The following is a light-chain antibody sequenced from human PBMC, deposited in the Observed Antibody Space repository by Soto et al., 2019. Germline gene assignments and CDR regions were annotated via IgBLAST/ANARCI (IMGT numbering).Light chain of an antibody. Sequence: DIQMTQSPSSLSASVGDRVTITCRTSQGINDYLNWYQMKPGEAPKLLIYAASALQSGIPSRFSGSASGTECTLTITSLQPEDFATYYCQQSYNFPRTLGQGTKVDIK. V-gene: IGKV1-39*01. CDR1: QGINDY. J-gene: IGKJ2*01. CDR3: QQSYNFPRT. CDR2: AAS.